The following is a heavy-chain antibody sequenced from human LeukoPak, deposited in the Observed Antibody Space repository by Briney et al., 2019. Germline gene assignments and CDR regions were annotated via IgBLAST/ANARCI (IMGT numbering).Heavy chain of an antibody. D-gene: IGHD5-24*01. J-gene: IGHJ4*02. Sequence: GESLKISCQSSGDIFTTYWIGWVRQMPGKGLEWMGIIYPGDSNVKYSPSFQGQVTISADESINTVYLQWSSLKASDTAMYYCARERWGSGDQWGQGTLVTVSS. CDR3: ARERWGSGDQ. V-gene: IGHV5-51*01. CDR1: GDIFTTYW. CDR2: IYPGDSNV.